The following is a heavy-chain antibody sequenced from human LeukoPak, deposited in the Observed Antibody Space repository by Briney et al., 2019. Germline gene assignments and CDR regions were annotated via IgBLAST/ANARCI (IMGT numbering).Heavy chain of an antibody. J-gene: IGHJ3*02. CDR3: AKDPRPFDAFDI. CDR2: ISYDGSNK. CDR1: GFTFSSYA. V-gene: IGHV3-30-3*01. Sequence: QPGRSLRLSCAASGFTFSSYAMHWVRQAPGKGLEWVAVISYDGSNKYYADSVKGRFTISRDNSKNTLYLQMNSLRAEDTAVYYCAKDPRPFDAFDIWGQGTMVTVSS.